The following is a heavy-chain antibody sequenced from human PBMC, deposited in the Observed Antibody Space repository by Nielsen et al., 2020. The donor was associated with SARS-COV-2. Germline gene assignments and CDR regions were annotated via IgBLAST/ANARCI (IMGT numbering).Heavy chain of an antibody. J-gene: IGHJ4*02. CDR3: ARGGGGVVPAATSPFDY. Sequence: SETLSLTCTVSGGSISSGDYYWTWIRQPPGKGLDYIGYISYSGSTYYNPSLKSRVTISVDTSKNQFSLKLSSVTAADTAVYYCARGGGGVVPAATSPFDYWGQGTLVTVSS. D-gene: IGHD2-2*01. CDR1: GGSISSGDYY. V-gene: IGHV4-30-4*01. CDR2: ISYSGST.